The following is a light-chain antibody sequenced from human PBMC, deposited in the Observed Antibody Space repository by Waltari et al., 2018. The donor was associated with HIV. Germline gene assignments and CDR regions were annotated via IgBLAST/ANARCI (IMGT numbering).Light chain of an antibody. V-gene: IGKV3-11*01. J-gene: IGKJ4*01. CDR1: QSVSNS. Sequence: EIVLTQSPATLSLSPGERATLHCRASQSVSNSLIWYQQKPGQAPRLLIYDASNRATGVPARFSGSGSGTDFTLTISSLEPEDFAVYYCQQRSNWPPITFGGGTKVEIK. CDR2: DAS. CDR3: QQRSNWPPIT.